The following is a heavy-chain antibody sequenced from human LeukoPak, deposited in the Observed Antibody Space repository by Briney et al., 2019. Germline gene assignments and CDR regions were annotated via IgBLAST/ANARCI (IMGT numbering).Heavy chain of an antibody. D-gene: IGHD3-22*01. CDR2: ISGGGGNT. V-gene: IGHV3-23*01. Sequence: GGSLRLSCAASGFTFSAYAMSWVRQAPGKGLEWLSDISGGGGNTYYAYSVRGRFTISTGNSKNTLYLRMMSLRAEDTAVYYCAKHDPRRVVITNWFDPWGQGTLVTVSS. J-gene: IGHJ5*02. CDR3: AKHDPRRVVITNWFDP. CDR1: GFTFSAYA.